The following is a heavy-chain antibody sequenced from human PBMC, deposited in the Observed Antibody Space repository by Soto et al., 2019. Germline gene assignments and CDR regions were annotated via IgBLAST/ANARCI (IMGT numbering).Heavy chain of an antibody. D-gene: IGHD2-2*01. CDR1: GYTFTSYY. CDR3: AGPDGTSCSSCLYYYGMDV. CDR2: INPSGGST. J-gene: IGHJ6*02. Sequence: ASVKVSCKASGYTFTSYYMHWVRQAPGQGLEWMGKINPSGGSTSYAQKFQGRVTMTRDTSTSTVYMELSSLRSEDTAVYYCAGPDGTSCSSCLYYYGMDVWGQGTTVTVSS. V-gene: IGHV1-46*01.